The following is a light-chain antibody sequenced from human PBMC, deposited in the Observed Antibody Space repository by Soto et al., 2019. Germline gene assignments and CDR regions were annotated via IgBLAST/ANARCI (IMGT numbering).Light chain of an antibody. J-gene: IGKJ2*01. CDR1: QSVSSSY. V-gene: IGKV3-20*01. Sequence: EIVLTQSPGTLSLSPGERATLSCRASQSVSSSYLARYQQKPGQAPRLHIYGASSRDTSIPHRFSGSGSGTDATLTISRLEPEDFAVYYCQQYGSSPYSFGQGTKLEIK. CDR2: GAS. CDR3: QQYGSSPYS.